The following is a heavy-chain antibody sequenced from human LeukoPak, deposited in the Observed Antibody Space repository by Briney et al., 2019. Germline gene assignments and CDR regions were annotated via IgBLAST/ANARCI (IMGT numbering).Heavy chain of an antibody. Sequence: ASVKVSCKASGYTFTGYYMHWVRQTPGQGLEWMGWINPNSGGTNYAQKFQGRVTMTRDTSISTAYMELSRLRSDDTAVYYCARFGYCSSTSCSHNFDYWGQGTLVTVSS. J-gene: IGHJ4*02. CDR3: ARFGYCSSTSCSHNFDY. D-gene: IGHD2-2*01. CDR1: GYTFTGYY. V-gene: IGHV1-2*02. CDR2: INPNSGGT.